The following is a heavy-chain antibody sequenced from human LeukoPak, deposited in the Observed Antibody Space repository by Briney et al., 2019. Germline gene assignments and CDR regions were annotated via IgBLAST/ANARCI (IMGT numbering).Heavy chain of an antibody. CDR1: GYSISNAYY. CDR2: IYHSGST. CDR3: ARALIAAAGN. D-gene: IGHD6-13*01. J-gene: IGHJ4*02. Sequence: PSETLSLTCTVSGYSISNAYYWGWIRQPPGKGLEWIGSIYHSGSTYYNPSLKSRVTISVDTSKNQFSLKLSSVTAADTAVYYCARALIAAAGNWGQGTLVTVSS. V-gene: IGHV4-38-2*02.